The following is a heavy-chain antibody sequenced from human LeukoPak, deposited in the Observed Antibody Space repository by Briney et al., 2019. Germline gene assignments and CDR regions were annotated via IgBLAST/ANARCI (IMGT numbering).Heavy chain of an antibody. CDR3: AGATTVVTRRDNWFDP. V-gene: IGHV3-13*01. D-gene: IGHD4-23*01. J-gene: IGHJ5*02. CDR2: IGTAGDI. CDR1: GFTFSNYD. Sequence: PGGSLRLSCAASGFTFSNYDMHWVRQATGKGLEWVSGIGTAGDIYYPGSVKGRFTISRENAKNSLYLQMNSLRAGDTAVYYCAGATTVVTRRDNWFDPWGQGTLVTVSS.